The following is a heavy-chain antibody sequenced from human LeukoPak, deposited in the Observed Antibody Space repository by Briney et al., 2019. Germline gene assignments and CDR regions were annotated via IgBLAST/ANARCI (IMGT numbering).Heavy chain of an antibody. CDR3: AKGAYYHGSGRYFDY. V-gene: IGHV3-23*01. J-gene: IGHJ4*02. CDR1: GFTFNSYA. Sequence: GGSLRLSCAASGFTFNSYAMNWVRQAPGKGLEWVSAITGSGGSTYYADSVKGRFTISRDNSKNTLYLQMISLRGDDTAVYYCAKGAYYHGSGRYFDYWGQGTLVTVSS. CDR2: ITGSGGST. D-gene: IGHD3-10*01.